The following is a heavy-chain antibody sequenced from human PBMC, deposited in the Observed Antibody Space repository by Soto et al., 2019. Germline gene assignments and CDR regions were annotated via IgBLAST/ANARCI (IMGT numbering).Heavy chain of an antibody. CDR2: IYYSGST. J-gene: IGHJ6*02. V-gene: IGHV4-39*01. CDR3: ANSQRGLCGMDV. D-gene: IGHD3-16*01. CDR1: GGSISSSSYY. Sequence: QLQLQESGPGLVKPSETLSLTCTVSGGSISSSSYYWGWIRQPPGKGLEWIGSIYYSGSTYYNPSLKSRVTISVDTSKNQFSLKLSSVTAADTAVYYCANSQRGLCGMDVWGQGTTVTVSS.